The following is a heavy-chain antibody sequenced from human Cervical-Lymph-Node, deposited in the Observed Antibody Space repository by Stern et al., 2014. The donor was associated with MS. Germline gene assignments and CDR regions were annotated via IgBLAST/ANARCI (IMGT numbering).Heavy chain of an antibody. J-gene: IGHJ4*02. CDR1: GFTVSRDY. Sequence: EVQLVESGGGVIQPGGSLRLSWTASGFTVSRDYMTWVRQAPGKGLEWVSLITNVGSTFYPDSVKGRFTISRDDSKNTVYLHMTSLRAEDTAMYCCARDTSSPERSDWWGQGTLVTVSS. D-gene: IGHD1-1*01. CDR2: ITNVGST. V-gene: IGHV3-53*01. CDR3: ARDTSSPERSDW.